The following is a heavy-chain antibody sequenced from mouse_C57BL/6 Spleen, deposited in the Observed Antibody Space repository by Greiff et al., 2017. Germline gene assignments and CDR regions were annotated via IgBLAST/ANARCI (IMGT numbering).Heavy chain of an antibody. CDR2: ISGGGSYT. CDR1: GFTFSSYG. V-gene: IGHV5-6*01. J-gene: IGHJ2*01. D-gene: IGHD1-1*01. CDR3: ARYDGSSYYCDY. Sequence: EVQGVESGGDLVKPGGSLKLSCAASGFTFSSYGMSWVRQTPDKRLEWVATISGGGSYTYYPDSVKGRFTISRANAKNTLYLQMSSLKAEDTAMYYCARYDGSSYYCDYWGQGTAPT.